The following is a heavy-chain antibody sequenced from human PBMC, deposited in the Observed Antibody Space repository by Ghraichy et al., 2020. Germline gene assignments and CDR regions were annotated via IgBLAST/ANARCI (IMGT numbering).Heavy chain of an antibody. D-gene: IGHD3-10*01. J-gene: IGHJ6*02. CDR3: ARGRGGYYYYYGMDV. Sequence: SETLSLTCTVSGGFISSYYWSWIRQPPGKGLEWIGYIYYSGSTNYNPSLKSRVTISVDTSKNQFSLKLSSVTAADTAVYYCARGRGGYYYYYGMDVWGQGTTVSVSS. CDR1: GGFISSYY. CDR2: IYYSGST. V-gene: IGHV4-59*01.